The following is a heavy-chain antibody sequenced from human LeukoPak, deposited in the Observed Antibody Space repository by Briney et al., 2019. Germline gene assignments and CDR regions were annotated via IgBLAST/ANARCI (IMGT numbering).Heavy chain of an antibody. Sequence: PGGSLRLSCAASGFTFSDYEMNWVRQAPGKGLEWVAGISASGSLTYYPDSPDGRFTVSRDNAKKSLFLHMTGLRPEDTAVYYCARLPADSGSINIWFDPWGQGTLVTVSS. CDR2: ISASGSLT. D-gene: IGHD3-10*01. J-gene: IGHJ5*02. CDR1: GFTFSDYE. CDR3: ARLPADSGSINIWFDP. V-gene: IGHV3-48*03.